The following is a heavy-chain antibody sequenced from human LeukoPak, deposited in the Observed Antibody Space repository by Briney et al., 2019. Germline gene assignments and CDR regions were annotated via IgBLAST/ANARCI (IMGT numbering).Heavy chain of an antibody. Sequence: PGGSLRLSCAASGFTFSNYGLSWVRQAPGKGLEWVSGITGSGGSTYYADSVKGRFTISRDNSKNTLYLQMNSLRAEDTAVYYCARADNSRFDYWGQGTLVTVSS. CDR2: ITGSGGST. J-gene: IGHJ4*02. D-gene: IGHD2-15*01. CDR1: GFTFSNYG. CDR3: ARADNSRFDY. V-gene: IGHV3-23*01.